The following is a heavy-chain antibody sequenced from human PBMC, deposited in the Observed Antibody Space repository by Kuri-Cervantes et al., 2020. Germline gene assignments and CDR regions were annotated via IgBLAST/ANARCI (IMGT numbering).Heavy chain of an antibody. CDR3: ARGSGYYYGSGSQLYYYYGMDV. CDR1: GFIFSNYW. CDR2: INQDGSDK. Sequence: GGSLRLSCAASGFIFSNYWMSWVRQAPGKGLEWVTNINQDGSDKYYVDSVKGRFTISRDNAKNSLYLQMNSLRAEDTAVYYCARGSGYYYGSGSQLYYYYGMDVWGQGTTVTVSS. D-gene: IGHD3-10*01. J-gene: IGHJ6*02. V-gene: IGHV3-7*03.